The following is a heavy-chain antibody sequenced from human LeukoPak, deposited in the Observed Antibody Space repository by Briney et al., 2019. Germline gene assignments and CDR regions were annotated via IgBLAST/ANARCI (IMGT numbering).Heavy chain of an antibody. Sequence: GESLKISCKGSGYSFTSYWIGWVRQMPGKGLEWMGIIYPGDSDTRYSPSFQGQVTISADKSISTAYLQWSSLKASDTAMYYCARAALPRGYLDAFDIWGQGTMVTVSS. V-gene: IGHV5-51*01. CDR2: IYPGDSDT. CDR3: ARAALPRGYLDAFDI. J-gene: IGHJ3*02. CDR1: GYSFTSYW. D-gene: IGHD6-13*01.